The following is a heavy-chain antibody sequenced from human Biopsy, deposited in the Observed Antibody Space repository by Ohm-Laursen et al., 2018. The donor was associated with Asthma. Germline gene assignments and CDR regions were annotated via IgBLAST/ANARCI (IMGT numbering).Heavy chain of an antibody. J-gene: IGHJ6*02. CDR3: ARAQSYGDIYYGLDV. CDR1: GGSVYSYDYH. D-gene: IGHD2-21*02. V-gene: IGHV4-30-4*01. Sequence: SQTLSLTCSVFGGSVYSYDYHWSWIRQPPGKGLEWIGFIFYSGSTFYNPSLRSRITISVDTSKRQFSLSLRSVTVADTAVYFCARAQSYGDIYYGLDVWGQGTTVTVSS. CDR2: IFYSGST.